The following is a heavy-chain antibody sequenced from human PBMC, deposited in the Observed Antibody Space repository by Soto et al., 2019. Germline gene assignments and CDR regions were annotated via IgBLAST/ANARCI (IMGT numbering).Heavy chain of an antibody. V-gene: IGHV1-69*08. J-gene: IGHJ4*02. D-gene: IGHD3-10*01. CDR3: ASSYGSGYRAFDY. Sequence: QVQLVHSGAEVNRPGSSVKVSCKASGDTFNFYSINWVRQAPGVGLEWMGRVNPIVSTSNYAQKCQGRVTMTADKSTSTAYVELSSPRSEDTAIYYCASSYGSGYRAFDYWGQGALVTVS. CDR1: GDTFNFYS. CDR2: VNPIVSTS.